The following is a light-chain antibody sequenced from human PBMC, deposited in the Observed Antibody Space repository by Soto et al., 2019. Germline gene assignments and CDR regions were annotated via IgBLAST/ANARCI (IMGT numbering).Light chain of an antibody. J-gene: IGKJ4*01. CDR1: QSISSW. Sequence: DIQMAQSASAVSATVEDRVTITCRASQSISSWLAWYQQKPGQAPRLLIYDASSRASGVPVRFSGSGSGTDFTLTISRLQPEDFATYYCQQYDSYSLTSGEGGKADI. CDR2: DAS. CDR3: QQYDSYSLT. V-gene: IGKV1-5*01.